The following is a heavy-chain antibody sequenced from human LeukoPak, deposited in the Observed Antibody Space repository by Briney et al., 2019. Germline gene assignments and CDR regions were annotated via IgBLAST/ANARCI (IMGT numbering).Heavy chain of an antibody. CDR1: GFSLSTSGVD. Sequence: SGPTLVKPTQTLTLTCTFSGFSLSTSGVDVGWIRQPPGKTLEWLALIYWDDDKRYSPSLKSRLTITKDTSRNQVVLTMTNMDPVDTATYYCAHGFYGSGSYCPFDYWGQGTLVTVSS. D-gene: IGHD3-10*01. CDR3: AHGFYGSGSYCPFDY. J-gene: IGHJ4*02. CDR2: IYWDDDK. V-gene: IGHV2-5*02.